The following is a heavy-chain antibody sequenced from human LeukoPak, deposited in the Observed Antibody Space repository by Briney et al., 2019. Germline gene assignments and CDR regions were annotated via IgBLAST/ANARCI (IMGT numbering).Heavy chain of an antibody. CDR2: ISSSSSTI. CDR3: ARETGYAFDI. D-gene: IGHD2-15*01. V-gene: IGHV3-48*02. Sequence: PGGSLRLSCAASGFTFSGYSMIWVRQAPGRGLEWLSYISSSSSTISYADSVKGRFTISRDNAQNSLFLLMNSVRDEDTAVYYCARETGYAFDIWGQGTMVTVSS. CDR1: GFTFSGYS. J-gene: IGHJ3*02.